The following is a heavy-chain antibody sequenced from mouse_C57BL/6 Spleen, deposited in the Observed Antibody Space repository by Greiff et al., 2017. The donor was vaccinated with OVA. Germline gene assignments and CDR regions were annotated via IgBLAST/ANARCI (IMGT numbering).Heavy chain of an antibody. V-gene: IGHV5-17*01. D-gene: IGHD1-1*01. CDR3: ARHFIEGNYFDY. CDR1: GFTFSDYG. J-gene: IGHJ2*01. Sequence: EVMLVESGGGLVKPGGSLKLSCAASGFTFSDYGMHWVRQAPEKGLEWVAYISSGSSTIYYADTVKGRFTISRDNAKNTLFLHMTSLRSEDAAMDYCARHFIEGNYFDYWGQGTTLTVSS. CDR2: ISSGSSTI.